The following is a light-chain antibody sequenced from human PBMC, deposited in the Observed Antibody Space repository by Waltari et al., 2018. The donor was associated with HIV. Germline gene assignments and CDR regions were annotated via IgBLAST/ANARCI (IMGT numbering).Light chain of an antibody. CDR1: SSNVGNTS. V-gene: IGLV1-44*01. J-gene: IGLJ1*01. Sequence: QSVLTQPPSASGAPGHTVNISCSGGSSNVGNTSVDWYQHLPGTAPKLLIYTDNQRPSGIPDRFSGSKSGTSASLAISGLQSEDEADYYCAAWDATLNGHVFGTGTKVTVL. CDR2: TDN. CDR3: AAWDATLNGHV.